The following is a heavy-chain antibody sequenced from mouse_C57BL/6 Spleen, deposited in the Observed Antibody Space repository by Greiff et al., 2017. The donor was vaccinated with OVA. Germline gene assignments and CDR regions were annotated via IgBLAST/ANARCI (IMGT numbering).Heavy chain of an antibody. Sequence: DVKLQESGEGLVKPGGSLKLSCAASGFTFSSYAMSWVRQTPEKRLEWVAYISSGGDYIYYADTVKGRFTISRDNARNTLYLQMSSLKSEDTAMYYFTRVEVTTDWYFDVWGTGTTVTVSS. J-gene: IGHJ1*03. CDR1: GFTFSSYA. V-gene: IGHV5-9-1*02. CDR3: TRVEVTTDWYFDV. CDR2: ISSGGDYI. D-gene: IGHD2-2*01.